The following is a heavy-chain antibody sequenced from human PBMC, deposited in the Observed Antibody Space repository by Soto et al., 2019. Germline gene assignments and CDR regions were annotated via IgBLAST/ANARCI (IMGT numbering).Heavy chain of an antibody. V-gene: IGHV4-34*01. Sequence: QVQLQQWGAGLLKPSETLSLTCAVYGGSFSGYYWSWIRQPPGKGLEWIGEINHSGSTNYNPSLKSRVTISVHTSKNQFSLKLSSVTAADTAVYYCARSPLTGYFIDAFDIWGQGTMVTVSS. CDR2: INHSGST. J-gene: IGHJ3*02. D-gene: IGHD3-9*01. CDR1: GGSFSGYY. CDR3: ARSPLTGYFIDAFDI.